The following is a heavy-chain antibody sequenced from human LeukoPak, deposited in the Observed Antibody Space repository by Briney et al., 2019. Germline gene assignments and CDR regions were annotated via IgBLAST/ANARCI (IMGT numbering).Heavy chain of an antibody. V-gene: IGHV1-2*06. D-gene: IGHD3-16*01. CDR3: ARTYDPGAFDI. CDR2: INPNSGGT. CDR1: GYTFTGYY. Sequence: ASVKVSCKASGYTFTGYYMHWVRQAPGQGLEWMGRINPNSGGTNYAQKFQGRVTMTRDTSISTAYMELSRLRSVDTAVYYCARTYDPGAFDIWAKGQWSPSLQ. J-gene: IGHJ3*02.